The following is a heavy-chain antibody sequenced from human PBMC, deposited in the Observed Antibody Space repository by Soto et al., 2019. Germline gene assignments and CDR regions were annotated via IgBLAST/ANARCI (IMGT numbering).Heavy chain of an antibody. Sequence: QVQLVESGGGVVQPGRSLRLSCAASGFNFRTYGIHWVRQAPGKGLEWVALISKDGSHSYYAHSVKGRFTTSRDNSHNKAFLQVNSLRADDTAVYFCARGTDYADLGNAEYFHPRGQGTLVTVSS. CDR3: ARGTDYADLGNAEYFHP. CDR2: ISKDGSHS. V-gene: IGHV3-30*03. CDR1: GFNFRTYG. J-gene: IGHJ1*01. D-gene: IGHD4-17*01.